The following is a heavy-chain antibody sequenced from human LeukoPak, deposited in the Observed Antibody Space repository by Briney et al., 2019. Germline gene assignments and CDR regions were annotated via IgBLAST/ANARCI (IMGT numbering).Heavy chain of an antibody. J-gene: IGHJ4*02. Sequence: GGSLRLSCAASGFTVSSNYMTWVRQAPGKGLEWVSVIYSDGSTYYADSVKGRLTISRDSSKNTLYLQMNSLRAEDTAVYYCARAPQVSCWGQGALVTVSS. CDR2: IYSDGST. V-gene: IGHV3-53*01. D-gene: IGHD1-14*01. CDR3: ARAPQVSC. CDR1: GFTVSSNY.